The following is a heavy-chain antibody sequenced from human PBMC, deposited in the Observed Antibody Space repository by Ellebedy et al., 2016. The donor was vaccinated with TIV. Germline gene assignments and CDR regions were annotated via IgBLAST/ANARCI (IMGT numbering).Heavy chain of an antibody. D-gene: IGHD3-16*01. CDR1: GYTFTSYG. J-gene: IGHJ4*02. V-gene: IGHV1-18*01. CDR2: ISAYNGNT. Sequence: AASVKVSCKASGYTFTSYGISWVRQAPGQGLEWMGWISAYNGNTNYAQKLQGRVTMTTDTSTSTAYMELRSLRSDDTAVYYCARDYRTFSLLGDPPFDYWGQGTLVTVSS. CDR3: ARDYRTFSLLGDPPFDY.